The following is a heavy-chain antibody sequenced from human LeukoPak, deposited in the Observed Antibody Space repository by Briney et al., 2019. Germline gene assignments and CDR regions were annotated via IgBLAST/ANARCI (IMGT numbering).Heavy chain of an antibody. D-gene: IGHD6-13*01. Sequence: ASVKVSCKASGFAFSTYYMQWVRQAPGQGLEWMGIINPSGGSTGYEQKLQGRVTMTRDTSTSTVYMELSSLRSEDTAVYYCARVGGSSSWYSQYYFDYWGQGTLVTVSS. V-gene: IGHV1-46*04. CDR2: INPSGGST. CDR3: ARVGGSSSWYSQYYFDY. J-gene: IGHJ4*02. CDR1: GFAFSTYY.